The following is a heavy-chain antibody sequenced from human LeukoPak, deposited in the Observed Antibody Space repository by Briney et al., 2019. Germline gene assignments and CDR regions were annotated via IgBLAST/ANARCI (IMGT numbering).Heavy chain of an antibody. CDR1: GGSISSYY. D-gene: IGHD3-10*01. Sequence: PSETLSLTCTVSGGSISSYYWSWIRQPAGKGLEWIGRIYTSGSTNYNPSLKSRVTMSVDTSKNQFSLKLSSVTAADTAVYYCARLHHGSGSYLYYFDYWGQGTLVTVSS. CDR3: ARLHHGSGSYLYYFDY. J-gene: IGHJ4*02. V-gene: IGHV4-4*07. CDR2: IYTSGST.